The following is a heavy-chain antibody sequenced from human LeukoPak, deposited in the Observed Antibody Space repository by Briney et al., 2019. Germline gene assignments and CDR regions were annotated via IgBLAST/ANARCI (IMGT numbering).Heavy chain of an antibody. J-gene: IGHJ6*02. Sequence: SVKVSCKASGGTFSSYAISWVRQAPGQGLEWMGRIIPILGIANYAQKFQGRVTITADKSTSTAYMELSSLRSEDTAVYYCATSPGRLSLSLLRTYYYGMDVWGQGTTVTVSS. CDR2: IIPILGIA. D-gene: IGHD2-15*01. V-gene: IGHV1-69*04. CDR1: GGTFSSYA. CDR3: ATSPGRLSLSLLRTYYYGMDV.